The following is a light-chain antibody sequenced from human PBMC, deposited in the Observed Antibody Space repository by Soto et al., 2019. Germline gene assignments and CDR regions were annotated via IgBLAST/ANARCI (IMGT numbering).Light chain of an antibody. CDR2: WAS. Sequence: DIVMTQSPDSLAVYPGGRATITCNSSQIGLLTSNNKNYLAWYQQKPGQPPKLLIYWASTRESGVPDRFSASGSGTDFTLTITSLQAQDVAVYYCQKYYSTPSNFGKGTRREIK. CDR3: QKYYSTPSN. CDR1: QIGLLTSNNKNY. J-gene: IGKJ5*01. V-gene: IGKV4-1*01.